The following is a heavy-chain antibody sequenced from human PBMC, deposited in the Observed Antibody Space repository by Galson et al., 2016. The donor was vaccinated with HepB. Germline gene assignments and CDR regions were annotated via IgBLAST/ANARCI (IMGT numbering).Heavy chain of an antibody. J-gene: IGHJ6*02. Sequence: ETLSLTCAVSGGSMSSSDWWSWVRQSPGKGLEWIGEVYQSGNTNYNPSLQSRVTIAIDNSKKQFSLKLSTLTAADTAVYYCARYFGESRLGSVYGMDVWGQGTTVTVSS. CDR3: ARYFGESRLGSVYGMDV. D-gene: IGHD3-10*01. CDR2: VYQSGNT. CDR1: GGSMSSSDW. V-gene: IGHV4-4*02.